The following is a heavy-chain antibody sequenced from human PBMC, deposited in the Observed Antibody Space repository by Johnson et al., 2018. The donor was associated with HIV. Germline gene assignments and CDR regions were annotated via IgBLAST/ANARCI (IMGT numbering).Heavy chain of an antibody. D-gene: IGHD3-22*01. V-gene: IGHV3-30*04. CDR3: AKAMGGWLLAHAFDI. CDR2: ISYDGSNK. CDR1: AFSFSNYP. J-gene: IGHJ3*02. Sequence: QVQLVESGGGVVQPGRSLRLSCAASAFSFSNYPMHWVRQAPGKGLEWVAVISYDGSNKYYVDSVKGRFTISRDKSKNTLYLQMNSLRAEDTAVYYCAKAMGGWLLAHAFDIWGQGTMVTVSS.